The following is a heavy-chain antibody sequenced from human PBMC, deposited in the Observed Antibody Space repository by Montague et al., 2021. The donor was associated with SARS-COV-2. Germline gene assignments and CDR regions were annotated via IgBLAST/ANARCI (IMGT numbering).Heavy chain of an antibody. CDR1: GDSDAVEKLS. V-gene: IGHV6-1*01. CDR2: SYYRSERNS. J-gene: IGHJ4*02. D-gene: IGHD6-19*01. Sequence: CAISGDSDAVEKLSCRWEKHTSERQLDRQRVSYYRSERNSDYAPSVRGRLTVNPDASKNEFSLELNYVTPEDTAVYYCVRYSGWFYFDFWGQGTLGTVS. CDR3: VRYSGWFYFDF.